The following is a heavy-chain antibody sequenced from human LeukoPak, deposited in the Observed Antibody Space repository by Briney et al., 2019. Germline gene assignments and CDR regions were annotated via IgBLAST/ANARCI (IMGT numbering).Heavy chain of an antibody. CDR3: AKLTTVVTSDFDY. CDR1: GGSISSYY. V-gene: IGHV3-23*01. D-gene: IGHD4-23*01. J-gene: IGHJ4*02. Sequence: PSETLSLTCTVSGGSISSYYWSWVRQAPGKGLEWVSAISGSGGSTYYADSVKGRFTISRDNSKNTLYLQMNSLRAEDTAVYYCAKLTTVVTSDFDYWGQGTLVTVSS. CDR2: ISGSGGST.